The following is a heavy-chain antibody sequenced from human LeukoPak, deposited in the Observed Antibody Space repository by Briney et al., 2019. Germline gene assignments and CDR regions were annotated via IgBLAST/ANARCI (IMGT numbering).Heavy chain of an antibody. V-gene: IGHV4-30-4*08. CDR1: GGSISSGDYY. CDR2: IYYSGST. D-gene: IGHD3-3*01. J-gene: IGHJ5*02. CDR3: ARSTIFGVVIDSNWFDP. Sequence: SQTLSLTCTVSGGSISSGDYYWSWIRQPSGKGLEWIGYIYYSGSTYYNPSLKSRVTISVDTSKNQFSLKLSSVTAADTAVYYCARSTIFGVVIDSNWFDPWGQGTLVTVSS.